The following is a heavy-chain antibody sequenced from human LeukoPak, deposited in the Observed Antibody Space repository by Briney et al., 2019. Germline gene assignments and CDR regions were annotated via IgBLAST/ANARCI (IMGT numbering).Heavy chain of an antibody. CDR3: ARDGYYYDSSGYYRNAEYFQH. CDR1: GGSISCSSYY. D-gene: IGHD3-22*01. J-gene: IGHJ1*01. Sequence: PSETLSLTCTVSGGSISCSSYYWGWIRQPPGTGLEWIGSIYYSGSTYYNPSLKSRVTISVDTSKNQFSLKLSSVTAADTAVYCCARDGYYYDSSGYYRNAEYFQHWGQGTLVTVSS. CDR2: IYYSGST. V-gene: IGHV4-39*02.